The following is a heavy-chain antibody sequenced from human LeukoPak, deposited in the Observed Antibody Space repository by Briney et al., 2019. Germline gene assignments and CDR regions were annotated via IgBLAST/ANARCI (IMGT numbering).Heavy chain of an antibody. J-gene: IGHJ3*02. CDR1: GGSISSYY. CDR3: ARMVRGVIDAFEI. CDR2: IYYSGTT. Sequence: SETLSLTCTVSGGSISSYYWSWIRQPPGKGLEWIAYIYYSGTTKYNPSLKSRVTMSLDTSKNQFSLKLSSVTAADPAVYYRARMVRGVIDAFEIWGQGTMVTVSS. D-gene: IGHD3-10*01. V-gene: IGHV4-59*01.